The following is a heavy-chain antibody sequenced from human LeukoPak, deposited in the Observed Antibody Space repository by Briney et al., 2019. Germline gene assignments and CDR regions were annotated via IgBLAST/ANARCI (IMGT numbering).Heavy chain of an antibody. CDR1: GFTFSSYG. Sequence: GGSLRLSCAASGFTFSSYGMHWVRQAPGKGLEWVPLISGDGGSTYYADSVKGRFTISRDNSKNSLYLQMNSLRTEDTALYYCAKDASEGTVTNVGADYFDYWGQGTLVTVSS. V-gene: IGHV3-43*02. J-gene: IGHJ4*02. D-gene: IGHD4-17*01. CDR3: AKDASEGTVTNVGADYFDY. CDR2: ISGDGGST.